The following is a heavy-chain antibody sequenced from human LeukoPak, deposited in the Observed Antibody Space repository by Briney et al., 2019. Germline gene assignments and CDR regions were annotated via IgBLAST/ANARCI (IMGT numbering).Heavy chain of an antibody. CDR2: IYYSGNT. Sequence: SEILSLTCTVSGGSISGDHWDWIRQPPGKGLEWIGYIYYSGNTNYNPSLKSRVTISVDTSKNQFSLKLNSVTAADTAVYYCARRNDFGIWGQGTMVTVSS. V-gene: IGHV4-59*08. CDR1: GGSISGDH. J-gene: IGHJ3*02. CDR3: ARRNDFGI.